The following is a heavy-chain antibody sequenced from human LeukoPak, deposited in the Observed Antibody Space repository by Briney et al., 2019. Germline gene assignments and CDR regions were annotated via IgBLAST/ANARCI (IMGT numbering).Heavy chain of an antibody. CDR1: GGSISSHY. D-gene: IGHD3-9*01. J-gene: IGHJ6*03. Sequence: PSETLSLTCTVYGGSISSHYWSWIRQPPGKGLEWIGYIYYSGSTNYNPSLKSRVTISVDTSKNQFSLKLSSVTAADTAVYYCARDRRYCDWATVSAYYYYMDVWGKGTTVTVSS. V-gene: IGHV4-59*11. CDR3: ARDRRYCDWATVSAYYYYMDV. CDR2: IYYSGST.